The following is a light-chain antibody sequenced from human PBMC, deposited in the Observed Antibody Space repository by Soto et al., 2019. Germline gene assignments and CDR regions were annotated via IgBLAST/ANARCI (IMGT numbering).Light chain of an antibody. CDR1: QSVSSN. CDR2: GAS. Sequence: EIVMTQSPATLSVSPGERAPLSCRARQSVSSNLAWYQQKPGQAPRLLIYGASTRATGIPARFSGSGSGTEFTLTISSLQSEDFAVYYCQQYNNWPTWTFGQGTKV. J-gene: IGKJ1*01. V-gene: IGKV3-15*01. CDR3: QQYNNWPTWT.